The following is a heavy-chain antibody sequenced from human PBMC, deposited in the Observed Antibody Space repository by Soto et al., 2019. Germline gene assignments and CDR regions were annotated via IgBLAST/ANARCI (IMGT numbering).Heavy chain of an antibody. V-gene: IGHV1-69*10. CDR3: AGDPDSHYNDSHASSYP. D-gene: IGHD4-4*01. Sequence: GASVKVSCKASGYTFTSYDINWVRQATGQGLEWMGWMIPNIGIINYAQKFQGRVTISADKFTGTAYMELTGLRSDDTAVYYCAGDPDSHYNDSHASSYPWGQGTLVTVSS. J-gene: IGHJ5*02. CDR2: MIPNIGII. CDR1: GYTFTSYD.